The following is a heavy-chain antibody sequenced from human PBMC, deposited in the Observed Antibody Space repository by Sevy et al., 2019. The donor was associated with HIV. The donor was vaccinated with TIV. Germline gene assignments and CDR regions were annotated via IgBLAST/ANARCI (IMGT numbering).Heavy chain of an antibody. V-gene: IGHV3-73*01. D-gene: IGHD4-17*01. CDR3: TRLTVTTSN. CDR2: IRSKANSYAT. CDR1: GFTFSGSA. Sequence: GGSRRLSCAASGFTFSGSAMHWVRQASGKGLEWVGRIRSKANSYATAYAASVKGRFTISRDDSKNTAYLQMNSLKTEDTAVYYCTRLTVTTSNWGQGTLVTVSS. J-gene: IGHJ4*02.